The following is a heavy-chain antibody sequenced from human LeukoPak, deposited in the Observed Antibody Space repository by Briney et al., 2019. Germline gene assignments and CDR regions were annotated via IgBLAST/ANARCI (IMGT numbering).Heavy chain of an antibody. Sequence: PGGSLRLSCSMSGFTLSHYAMSWVRQAPGKGLEWVSTIGGGGGSTDYTDSVKGRFTISRDNSKNTLYLQMNSLGADDTAVYYCAKGHRYCTSGNCNSAVDYWGQGTLVTVSS. D-gene: IGHD2-15*01. CDR1: GFTLSHYA. V-gene: IGHV3-23*01. CDR2: IGGGGGST. CDR3: AKGHRYCTSGNCNSAVDY. J-gene: IGHJ4*02.